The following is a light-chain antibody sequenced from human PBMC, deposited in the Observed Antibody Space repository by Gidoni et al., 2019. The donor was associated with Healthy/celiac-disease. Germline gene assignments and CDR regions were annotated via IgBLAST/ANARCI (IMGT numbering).Light chain of an antibody. Sequence: QLVLTQSPSASASLGASVKLTCTLSSGHSSYAIAWHQQQPEKGPRYLMKLNSDGSHSKGDGIPDRFSGSSSGAERSLTISSLQSEDEADYYCQTWGTGIPVVFGGGTKLTVL. J-gene: IGLJ2*01. CDR3: QTWGTGIPVV. V-gene: IGLV4-69*01. CDR1: SGHSSYA. CDR2: LNSDGSH.